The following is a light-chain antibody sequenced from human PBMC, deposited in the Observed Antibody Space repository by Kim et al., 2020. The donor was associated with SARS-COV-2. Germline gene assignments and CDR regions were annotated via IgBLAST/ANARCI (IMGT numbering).Light chain of an antibody. Sequence: ASVGDRVTITCRASQNIGRWLAWYQQKPGKAPNLLISGASSLESGVPSRFSDSGSGTEFTLTISSLQPDDFATYYCQQYHSHSRTFGQGTKVEIK. CDR3: QQYHSHSRT. CDR1: QNIGRW. V-gene: IGKV1-5*01. CDR2: GAS. J-gene: IGKJ1*01.